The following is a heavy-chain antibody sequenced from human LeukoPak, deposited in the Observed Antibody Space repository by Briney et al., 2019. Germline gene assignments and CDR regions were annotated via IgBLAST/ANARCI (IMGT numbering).Heavy chain of an antibody. D-gene: IGHD2-15*01. V-gene: IGHV3-23*01. Sequence: PGGSLRLPCAASGFTFSSYAMSWVRQAPGKGLEWVSAISGSGGSTHYADSVKGRFTISRDNSKNTLYLQMNSLRAEDTAVYYCAKEGLYCSGGSCYGPFGYWGQGTLVTVSS. CDR3: AKEGLYCSGGSCYGPFGY. CDR2: ISGSGGST. J-gene: IGHJ4*02. CDR1: GFTFSSYA.